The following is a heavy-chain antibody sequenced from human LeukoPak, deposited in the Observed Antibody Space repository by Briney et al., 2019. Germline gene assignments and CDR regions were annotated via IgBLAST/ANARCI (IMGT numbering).Heavy chain of an antibody. CDR2: MSYDGSNK. V-gene: IGHV3-30*01. D-gene: IGHD6-13*01. Sequence: GGSLRLSCAASRFTFRSYAMHWVRQAPGKGLEWVAVMSYDGSNKYCADSVKGRFTISRDDSKNTLYLQMNSLRAEDTAVYYCARVGQQLVRGPFDYWGQGTLVTVSS. CDR3: ARVGQQLVRGPFDY. J-gene: IGHJ4*02. CDR1: RFTFRSYA.